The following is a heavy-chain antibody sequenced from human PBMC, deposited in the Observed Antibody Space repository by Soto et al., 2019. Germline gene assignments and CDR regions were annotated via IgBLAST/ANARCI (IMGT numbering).Heavy chain of an antibody. V-gene: IGHV1-18*01. CDR1: GYTFTSCG. CDR3: ARDLGGWPDY. J-gene: IGHJ4*02. D-gene: IGHD6-19*01. CDR2: IIAYNGNT. Sequence: GASVKVSCKASGYTFTSCGISWVRQAHGQDHTRMGWIIAYNGNTHFALKFQDRVTITIDTSASTVYMELSSLCFVDTAVYYCARDLGGWPDYWGQGTLVTVSS.